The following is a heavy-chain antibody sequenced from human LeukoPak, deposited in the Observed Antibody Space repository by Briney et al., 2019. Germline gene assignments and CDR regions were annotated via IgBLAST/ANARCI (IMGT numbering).Heavy chain of an antibody. CDR1: GFTFSGYW. D-gene: IGHD3-22*01. CDR2: IKQDGSEK. V-gene: IGHV3-7*04. Sequence: GGSLRLSCAASGFTFSGYWMSWVRQAPGKGLEWVANIKQDGSEKYYVDSVKGRFTISRDNAKNSLFLQMNSLRAEDTAVYYCVRDSSGYGVFDYWGQGTLVTVSS. J-gene: IGHJ4*02. CDR3: VRDSSGYGVFDY.